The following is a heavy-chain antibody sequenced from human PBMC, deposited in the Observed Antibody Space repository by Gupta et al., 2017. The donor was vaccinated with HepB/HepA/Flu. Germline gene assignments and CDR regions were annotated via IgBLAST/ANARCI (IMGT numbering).Heavy chain of an antibody. D-gene: IGHD2-21*02. V-gene: IGHV3-48*03. CDR2: ITAHGTGM. CDR3: AREIPGCRGDCNDY. CDR1: GFTFSSYE. J-gene: IGHJ4*02. Sequence: EVQLVESGGGLVQPGGSLRLSCEASGFTFSSYEMNWVRQAPGKGLEWVSYITAHGTGMQYADSVKGRFTMSRDNAKNSLYLQMNSLRAEDTALYYCAREIPGCRGDCNDYWGQGTLLTVSS.